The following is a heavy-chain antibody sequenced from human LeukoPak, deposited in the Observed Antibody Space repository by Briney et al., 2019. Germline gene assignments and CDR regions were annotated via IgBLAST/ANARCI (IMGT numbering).Heavy chain of an antibody. Sequence: SETLSLTCAVYGGSFSGYYWSWIRQPPGKGLEWIGYIYYSGSTNYNPSLKSRVTISVDTSKNQFSLKLSSVTAADTAVYYCARRVAVAGTFYYYYYMDVWGKGTTVTISS. V-gene: IGHV4-59*01. D-gene: IGHD6-19*01. CDR1: GGSFSGYY. J-gene: IGHJ6*03. CDR3: ARRVAVAGTFYYYYYMDV. CDR2: IYYSGST.